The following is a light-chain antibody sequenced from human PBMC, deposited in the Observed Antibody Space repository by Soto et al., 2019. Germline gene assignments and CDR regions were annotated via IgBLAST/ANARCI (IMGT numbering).Light chain of an antibody. Sequence: EIVMTQSPATLSVSPGERATLSCRASQSVSSNLAWYQQKPGQAPRLLIYAASTRATGIAARFSASGSGTEFTLTISSMQSEDFAVYYYQQYNNWPPRTFGQGTKVEIK. J-gene: IGKJ1*01. CDR2: AAS. CDR1: QSVSSN. CDR3: QQYNNWPPRT. V-gene: IGKV3-15*01.